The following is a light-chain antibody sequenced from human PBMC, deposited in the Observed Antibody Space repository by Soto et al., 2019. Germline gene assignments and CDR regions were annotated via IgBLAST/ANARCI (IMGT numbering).Light chain of an antibody. Sequence: AIQMTQSPSSLSASVGDRVTITCRASQDSRNDLAWYQQKPGNPPKVLIYGASTLQSGVPSRFGGSRSGTDFTLTITSLQPVDFATYYCQQLNSYPSITFGPGTTVDVK. CDR1: QDSRND. V-gene: IGKV1-13*02. CDR3: QQLNSYPSIT. J-gene: IGKJ3*01. CDR2: GAS.